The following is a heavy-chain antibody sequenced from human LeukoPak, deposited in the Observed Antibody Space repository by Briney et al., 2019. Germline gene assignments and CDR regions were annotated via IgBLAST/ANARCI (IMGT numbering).Heavy chain of an antibody. CDR3: ARIRDGYNDAYDI. V-gene: IGHV1-46*01. J-gene: IGHJ3*02. D-gene: IGHD5-24*01. Sequence: ASVKVSCKSSGYTFTESYIHWVRRAPGQGFEWMGLIKPGGDNTNYAQSFKGRVTMTSDTSASTVYMELSSLRSEDTATYYCARIRDGYNDAYDIWGQGTVVTVPS. CDR1: GYTFTESY. CDR2: IKPGGDNT.